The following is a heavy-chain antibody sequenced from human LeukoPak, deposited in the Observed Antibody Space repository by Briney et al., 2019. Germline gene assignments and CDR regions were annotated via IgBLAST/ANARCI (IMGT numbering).Heavy chain of an antibody. J-gene: IGHJ5*02. D-gene: IGHD3-3*01. CDR2: IYYSGST. CDR1: GDSISSSSYY. Sequence: PSETLSLTCTVSGDSISSSSYYWGWIRQPPGKGLEWIGSIYYSGSTYYNPSLKSRVTISVDTSKNQFSLKLSSVTAADTAVYYCARHGRYYDFWSGLYWFDPWGQGTLVTVSS. V-gene: IGHV4-39*01. CDR3: ARHGRYYDFWSGLYWFDP.